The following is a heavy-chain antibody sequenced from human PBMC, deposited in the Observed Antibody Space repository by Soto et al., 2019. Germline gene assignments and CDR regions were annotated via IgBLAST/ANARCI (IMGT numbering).Heavy chain of an antibody. V-gene: IGHV3-13*01. CDR1: GFTFSSYD. CDR2: IGTAGDT. CDR3: ARAYGDYGVYYYGMDV. Sequence: GSLRLSCAASGFTFSSYDMHWVRQATGKGLEWVSAIGTAGDTYYPGSVKGRFTISRENAKNSLYLQMNSLRAGDTAVYYCARAYGDYGVYYYGMDVWGQGTTVTVSS. D-gene: IGHD4-17*01. J-gene: IGHJ6*02.